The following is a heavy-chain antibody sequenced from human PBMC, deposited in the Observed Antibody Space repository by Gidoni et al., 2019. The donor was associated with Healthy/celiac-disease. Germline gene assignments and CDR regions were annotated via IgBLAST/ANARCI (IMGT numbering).Heavy chain of an antibody. CDR2: ISSSSSYV. J-gene: IGHJ6*02. Sequence: EVQLVESGGGLVKPGGSLRLSCAASGFTFSSDSMNGVRQAPGKGLDWVSSISSSSSYVYYEDSVKGRFTISRDNAKNSLYLQMNSLRAEDTAVYYCARDPDVVVVPAAILHYYYYGMDVWGQGTTVTVSS. CDR1: GFTFSSDS. CDR3: ARDPDVVVVPAAILHYYYYGMDV. V-gene: IGHV3-21*01. D-gene: IGHD2-2*01.